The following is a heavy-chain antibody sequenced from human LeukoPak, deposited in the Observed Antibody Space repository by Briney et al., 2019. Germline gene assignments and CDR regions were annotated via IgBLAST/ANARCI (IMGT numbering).Heavy chain of an antibody. CDR2: VYHTGST. V-gene: IGHV4-38-2*01. J-gene: IGHJ4*02. CDR1: GYSISSGYY. Sequence: SETLSLTCAVSGYSISSGYYWVWIRQPPGRGLEWIGSVYHTGSTYYHPSLKSRVTISLDTSKNQFSLRLTSVTAADTALYYCASHYYASSGSLFDSWGRGSLVTVSS. CDR3: ASHYYASSGSLFDS. D-gene: IGHD3-22*01.